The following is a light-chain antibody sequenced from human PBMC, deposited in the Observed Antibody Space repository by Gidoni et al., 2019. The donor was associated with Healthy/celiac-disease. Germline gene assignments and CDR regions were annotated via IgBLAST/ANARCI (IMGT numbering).Light chain of an antibody. J-gene: IGLJ3*02. CDR1: SGSIASNY. Sequence: NFILTQPHSVSESPGKTVTISCTGSSGSIASNYVQWYQQRPGSAPTTVIYEDNQRPSGVPDRFSGSIDSSSNSASLTISGLKTEDEADYYCQSYDSRKRWVFGGGTKLTVL. V-gene: IGLV6-57*02. CDR2: EDN. CDR3: QSYDSRKRWV.